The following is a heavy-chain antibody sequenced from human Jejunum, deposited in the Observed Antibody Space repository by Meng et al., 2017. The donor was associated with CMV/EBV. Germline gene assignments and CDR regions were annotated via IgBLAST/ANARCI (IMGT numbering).Heavy chain of an antibody. Sequence: TVSGGCLSNYYWSWIRQHPGRGLEWIGFIFHSGSTSYNPSLESRVTISVDTSKNQFSLKVSSVTAADTAVYYCARTDYYSYYGLDVWGQGTTVTVSS. CDR2: IFHSGST. CDR3: ARTDYYSYYGLDV. V-gene: IGHV4-59*03. J-gene: IGHJ6*02. CDR1: GGCLSNYY.